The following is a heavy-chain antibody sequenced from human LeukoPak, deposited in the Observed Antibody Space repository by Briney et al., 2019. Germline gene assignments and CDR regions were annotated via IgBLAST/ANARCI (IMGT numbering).Heavy chain of an antibody. D-gene: IGHD5-12*01. J-gene: IGHJ4*02. CDR3: AKVVTFGNSGYDWDY. V-gene: IGHV3-30*02. CDR1: GFTFSSYG. CDR2: IRYDGSNK. Sequence: PGGSLRLSCAASGFTFSSYGMHWVLQAPGKGLEWVAFIRYDGSNKYYADSVKGRFTISRDNSKNTLYLQMNSLRAEDTAVYYCAKVVTFGNSGYDWDYWGQGTLVTVSS.